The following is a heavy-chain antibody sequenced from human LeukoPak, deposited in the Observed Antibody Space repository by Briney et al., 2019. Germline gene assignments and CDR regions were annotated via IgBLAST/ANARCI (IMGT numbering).Heavy chain of an antibody. D-gene: IGHD5-24*01. V-gene: IGHV6-1*01. CDR2: TYYRSRWYN. CDR1: GDGVSSNSAA. CDR3: TRGAPVGSSREFDY. J-gene: IGHJ4*02. Sequence: SQTLALTCDISGDGVSSNSAAWNWIRQSPLRGLEWLGRTYYRSRWYNDYAVSVKSRITINPDTSKNQFSLQLNSVTPEDTAVYYCTRGAPVGSSREFDYWGQGTLVTVSS.